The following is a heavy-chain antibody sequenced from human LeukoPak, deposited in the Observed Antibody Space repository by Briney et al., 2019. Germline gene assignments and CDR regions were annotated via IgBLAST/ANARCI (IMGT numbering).Heavy chain of an antibody. V-gene: IGHV3-23*01. CDR2: ISGSGVST. CDR3: ARGRGLGVVSPYFDY. J-gene: IGHJ4*02. D-gene: IGHD3-3*01. CDR1: GFDFSSYA. Sequence: GGSLRLSCAASGFDFSSYAMSWVRQAPGKGLEWVSGISGSGVSTYYADSAKGRFTISRDNSKNTLSLQMHNLRAEDTAVYYCARGRGLGVVSPYFDYWGQGTLVTVSS.